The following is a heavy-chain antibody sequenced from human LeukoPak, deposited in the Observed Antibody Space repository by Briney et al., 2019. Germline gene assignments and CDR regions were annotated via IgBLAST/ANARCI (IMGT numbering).Heavy chain of an antibody. J-gene: IGHJ5*02. D-gene: IGHD1-26*01. V-gene: IGHV4-39*01. Sequence: SETLSLTCSVSGGSISNSNYYWGWIRQPPGKGLEWIGSIYYSGSTYYNPSLKSRVTISVDTSKNQFSLKLSSVTAADTAVYYCARHHGGSFPNWFDPWGQGTLVTVSS. CDR3: ARHHGGSFPNWFDP. CDR1: GGSISNSNYY. CDR2: IYYSGST.